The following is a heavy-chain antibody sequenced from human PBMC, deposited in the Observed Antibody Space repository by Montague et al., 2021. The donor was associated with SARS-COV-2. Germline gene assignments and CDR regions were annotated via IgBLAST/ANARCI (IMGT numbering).Heavy chain of an antibody. D-gene: IGHD1-1*01. CDR3: ARDPGETMGYYYGMDV. CDR1: GFTFSSYG. CDR2: ISYDGSNK. Sequence: SLRLSCAASGFTFSSYGMHWVRQAPGKGLEWVAVISYDGSNKYYADSVKGRFTISRDNSKNTLYLQMNSLRAEDTAVYCCARDPGETMGYYYGMDVWGQGTTVTISS. J-gene: IGHJ6*02. V-gene: IGHV3-33*05.